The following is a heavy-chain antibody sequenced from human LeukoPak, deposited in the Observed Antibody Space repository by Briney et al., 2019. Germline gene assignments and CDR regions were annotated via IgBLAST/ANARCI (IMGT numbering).Heavy chain of an antibody. D-gene: IGHD3-22*01. CDR3: ARSYYDSSGPSKGRYFDL. Sequence: SETLSLTCAVYGGSFSGYYWSWIRQPPGKGLEWIGEINHSGSTNYNPSLKSRVTISVDTSKNQFSLKLSSVTAADTAVYCCARSYYDSSGPSKGRYFDLWGRGTLVTVSS. J-gene: IGHJ2*01. V-gene: IGHV4-34*01. CDR1: GGSFSGYY. CDR2: INHSGST.